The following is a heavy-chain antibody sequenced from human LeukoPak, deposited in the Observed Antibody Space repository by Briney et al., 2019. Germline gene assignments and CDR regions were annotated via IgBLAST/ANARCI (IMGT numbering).Heavy chain of an antibody. J-gene: IGHJ4*01. CDR2: IYPGDSET. V-gene: IGHV5-51*01. CDR3: SKQAGGGTSTAPSDY. CDR1: GYSFTSYW. Sequence: SGESLKISCKGSGYSFTSYWIGWVRQVPGKGLEWMGIIYPGDSETKYSPSFQGQVTLSVDTSTTTAYLQLNTLKASDTAMYYCSKQAGGGTSTAPSDYWGQGTLVTVSS. D-gene: IGHD2-15*01.